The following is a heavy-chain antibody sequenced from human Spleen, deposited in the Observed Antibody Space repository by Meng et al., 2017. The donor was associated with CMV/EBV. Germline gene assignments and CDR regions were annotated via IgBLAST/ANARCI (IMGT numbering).Heavy chain of an antibody. V-gene: IGHV4-34*01. Sequence: VQLQQWGAGLLKPSETLSLPCAVYGGSFSGYYWSWIRQPPGKGLEWIGKINHSGSTNYNPSLKSRVTISVDTSKNQFSLKLSSVTAADTAVYYCARGRDYYDSSGSLDYWGQGTLVTVSS. D-gene: IGHD3-22*01. CDR1: GGSFSGYY. CDR3: ARGRDYYDSSGSLDY. J-gene: IGHJ4*02. CDR2: INHSGST.